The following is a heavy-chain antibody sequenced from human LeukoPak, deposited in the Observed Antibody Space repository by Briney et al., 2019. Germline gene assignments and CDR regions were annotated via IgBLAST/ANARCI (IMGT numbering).Heavy chain of an antibody. CDR2: IYYSGST. D-gene: IGHD3-10*01. CDR3: ARDGWFGDYNWFDP. CDR1: GGSISSSSYY. J-gene: IGHJ5*02. V-gene: IGHV4-39*02. Sequence: SETLSLTCTVSGGSISSSSYYWGWIRQPPGKGLEWIGSIYYSGSTYYNPSLKSRVTISVDTSKNQFSLKLSSVTAADTAVYYCARDGWFGDYNWFDPWGQGTLVTVSS.